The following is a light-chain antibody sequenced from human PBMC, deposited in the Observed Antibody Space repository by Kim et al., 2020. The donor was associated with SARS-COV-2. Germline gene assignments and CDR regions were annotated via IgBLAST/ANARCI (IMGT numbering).Light chain of an antibody. Sequence: EIVLTQSPGSLFLSPGERATLSCRASPGVSSAYLAWYQQKPGQAPRLLMSTAYNRATGIPDRFSGSGSGTHFTLTIARLEPEDFGVYFCHHYGSSPTFGRGTKVDIK. CDR1: PGVSSAY. J-gene: IGKJ1*01. CDR2: TAY. CDR3: HHYGSSPT. V-gene: IGKV3-20*01.